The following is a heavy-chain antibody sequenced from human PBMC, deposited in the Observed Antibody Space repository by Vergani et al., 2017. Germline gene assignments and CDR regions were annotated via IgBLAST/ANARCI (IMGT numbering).Heavy chain of an antibody. CDR1: SFNFNDYV. D-gene: IGHD1-1*01. J-gene: IGHJ3*01. Sequence: QEQLMESGGGGVQPGGSLRLSCEGSSFNFNDYVIQWVRQAPGKGLEWVATVSYDGYNEYYADSVRGRFTISRDNSRNTVSLQMDSLRLEDTAVYYCARNPRPRCINSVCRYVFDVWGHGTKVTVSS. CDR2: VSYDGYNE. CDR3: ARNPRPRCINSVCRYVFDV. V-gene: IGHV3-30*03.